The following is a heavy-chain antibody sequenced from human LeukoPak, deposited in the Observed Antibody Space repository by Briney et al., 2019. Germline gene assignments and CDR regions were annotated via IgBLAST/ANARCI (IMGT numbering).Heavy chain of an antibody. V-gene: IGHV3-7*03. CDR2: IKQDGSEK. Sequence: PGGSLRLSCAASGFTFSSYWMSWVRQAPGKGLEWVANIKQDGSEKYYVDSVKGRFTMSRDNGKNLLYLQMNSLRAEDTAVYYCARDGPSSPTYGEGGAYWGQGTPVTVSS. J-gene: IGHJ4*02. D-gene: IGHD4-17*01. CDR3: ARDGPSSPTYGEGGAY. CDR1: GFTFSSYW.